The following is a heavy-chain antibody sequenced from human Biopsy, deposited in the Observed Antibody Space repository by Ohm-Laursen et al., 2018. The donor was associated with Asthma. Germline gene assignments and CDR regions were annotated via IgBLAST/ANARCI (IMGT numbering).Heavy chain of an antibody. CDR3: ARAVDYSHYYGIDV. J-gene: IGHJ6*02. CDR2: INVYNGNT. Sequence: SVKVSCKASGYTFINYAIHWVRQAPGQRLEWMGWINVYNGNTKVAQKLQDRVTMITDTSTSTAYMELRSLRSDDTAVYFCARAVDYSHYYGIDVWGQGTTVTVS. V-gene: IGHV1-18*01. D-gene: IGHD3-10*01. CDR1: GYTFINYA.